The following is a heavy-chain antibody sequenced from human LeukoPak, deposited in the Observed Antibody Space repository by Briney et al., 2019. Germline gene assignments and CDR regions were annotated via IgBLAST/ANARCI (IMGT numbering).Heavy chain of an antibody. V-gene: IGHV4-39*01. J-gene: IGHJ2*01. Sequence: SETLSLTCTVSGGSISSSSYHWGRIRQPPGKGLEWIGSISYSGSTYYNPCLKSRVTISLDTSKNQFSLKLSSVTAADTAVYYCARQDYYEALDWYFDLWGRGTLVTVSS. CDR1: GGSISSSSYH. D-gene: IGHD3-22*01. CDR2: ISYSGST. CDR3: ARQDYYEALDWYFDL.